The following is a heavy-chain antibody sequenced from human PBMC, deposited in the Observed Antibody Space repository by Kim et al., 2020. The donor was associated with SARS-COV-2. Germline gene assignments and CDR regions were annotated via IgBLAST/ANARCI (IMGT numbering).Heavy chain of an antibody. CDR2: T. Sequence: TSSNPSLKSRVTISVDTSKNQFSLKLSSVTAADTAVYYCARQHGDYYFDYWGQGTLVTVSS. CDR3: ARQHGDYYFDY. V-gene: IGHV4-39*01. D-gene: IGHD4-17*01. J-gene: IGHJ4*02.